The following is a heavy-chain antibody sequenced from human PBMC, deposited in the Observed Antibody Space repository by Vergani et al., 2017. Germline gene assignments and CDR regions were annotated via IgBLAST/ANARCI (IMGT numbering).Heavy chain of an antibody. CDR3: ARAPGDATYYYYGMDV. V-gene: IGHV3-48*03. D-gene: IGHD2-15*01. CDR2: IISSGSTI. J-gene: IGHJ6*02. CDR1: GFTFSSYE. Sequence: EVQLVESGGGLVQPGGSLRLSCAASGFTFSSYEMNWVRQAPGKGLEWVSYIISSGSTIYYADSVKGRFTISRDNAKNSLYLQMNSLRAEDTAVYYCARAPGDATYYYYGMDVWGQGSTVTVSS.